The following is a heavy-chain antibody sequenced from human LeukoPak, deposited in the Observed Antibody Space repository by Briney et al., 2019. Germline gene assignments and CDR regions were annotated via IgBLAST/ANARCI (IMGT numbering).Heavy chain of an antibody. J-gene: IGHJ4*02. CDR2: IYYSGST. Sequence: SETLSLTCTVSGGSISSSSYYWSWIRQPPGKGLEWIGYIYYSGSTNYNPSLKSRVTISVDTSKNQFSLKLSSVTAADTAVYYCARGLTIFGYWGQGTLVTVSS. CDR3: ARGLTIFGY. CDR1: GGSISSSSYY. D-gene: IGHD3-3*01. V-gene: IGHV4-61*01.